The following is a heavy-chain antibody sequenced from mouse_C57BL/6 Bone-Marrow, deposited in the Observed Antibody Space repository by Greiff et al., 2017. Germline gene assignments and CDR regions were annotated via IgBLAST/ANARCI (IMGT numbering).Heavy chain of an antibody. CDR2: ISDGGSYT. D-gene: IGHD2-4*01. J-gene: IGHJ2*01. V-gene: IGHV5-4*01. Sequence: DVKLVESGGGLVKPGGSLKLSCAASGFTFSSYAMSWVRQTPEKRLEWVATISDGGSYTYYPDNVKGRFTISRDNAKNNLYLQMSHLKSEDTAMYYCAREGGYDYDFGHYFDYWGQGTTLTVSS. CDR3: AREGGYDYDFGHYFDY. CDR1: GFTFSSYA.